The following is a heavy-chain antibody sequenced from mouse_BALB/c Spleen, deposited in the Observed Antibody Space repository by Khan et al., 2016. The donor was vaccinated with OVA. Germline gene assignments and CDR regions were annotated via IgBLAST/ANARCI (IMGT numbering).Heavy chain of an antibody. CDR1: GFTFSSFG. CDR3: VRDYYVSSYMAY. J-gene: IGHJ3*01. V-gene: IGHV5-17*02. CDR2: ISSGSSTI. Sequence: EVELVESGGGLVQPGGSRKLSCAASGFTFSSFGMHWFRQAPEKGLEWVAYISSGSSTIYYADTVKGRFTISRDNPKKALFLQLTSLRSADTAMYYCVRDYYVSSYMAYWGQGTLVTVSA. D-gene: IGHD1-1*01.